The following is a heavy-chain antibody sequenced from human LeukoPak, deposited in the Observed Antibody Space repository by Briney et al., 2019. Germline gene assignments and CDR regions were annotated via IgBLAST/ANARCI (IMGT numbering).Heavy chain of an antibody. D-gene: IGHD6-6*01. CDR3: AKDHGIAARPAGY. J-gene: IGHJ4*02. Sequence: PGGSLRLSCAAPGFTFSSYAMSWVRQAPGKGLEWGSAISGSGGSTYYADSVKGRFTISRDNSKNTLYLQMNSLRAEDTAVYYCAKDHGIAARPAGYWGQGTLVTVSS. V-gene: IGHV3-23*01. CDR2: ISGSGGST. CDR1: GFTFSSYA.